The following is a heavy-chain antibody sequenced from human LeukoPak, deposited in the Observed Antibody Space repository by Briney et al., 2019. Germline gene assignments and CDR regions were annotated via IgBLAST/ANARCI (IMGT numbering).Heavy chain of an antibody. Sequence: ASVKVSCKASGYTFTSYAMSWVRQAPGQGLEWMGWINTNTGNPTYAQGFTGRFVFSLDTSVSTAYLQISSLKAEDTAVYYCARDLYSSSWYSYWFDPWGQGTLVTVSS. CDR2: INTNTGNP. CDR3: ARDLYSSSWYSYWFDP. CDR1: GYTFTSYA. V-gene: IGHV7-4-1*02. D-gene: IGHD6-13*01. J-gene: IGHJ5*02.